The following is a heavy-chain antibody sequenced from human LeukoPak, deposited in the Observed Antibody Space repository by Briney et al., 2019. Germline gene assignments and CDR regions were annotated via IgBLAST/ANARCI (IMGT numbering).Heavy chain of an antibody. D-gene: IGHD3-3*01. V-gene: IGHV4-59*01. Sequence: KPSETLSLTCTVSGGSISSYYWSWIRQPPGKGLEWIGYIYYSGSTNYNPSLKSRVTISVDTSKNQFSLKLSSVTAADTAVYYCVRKGGVFWSGYGFDYWGQGTLVTVSS. J-gene: IGHJ4*02. CDR2: IYYSGST. CDR3: VRKGGVFWSGYGFDY. CDR1: GGSISSYY.